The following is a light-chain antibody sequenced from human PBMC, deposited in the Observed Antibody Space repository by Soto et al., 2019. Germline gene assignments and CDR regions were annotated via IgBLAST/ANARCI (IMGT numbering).Light chain of an antibody. J-gene: IGKJ4*01. Sequence: EVVMTQSPATLSVSPGERATLSCRASQSVSSDLAWYQHKPGQAPRLLIYGASSRATGIPVRFSGSGSGTEFPLTISSLQSEDVAVYYCQHYKNRPLTFGGGTKVEIK. CDR3: QHYKNRPLT. CDR2: GAS. V-gene: IGKV3-15*01. CDR1: QSVSSD.